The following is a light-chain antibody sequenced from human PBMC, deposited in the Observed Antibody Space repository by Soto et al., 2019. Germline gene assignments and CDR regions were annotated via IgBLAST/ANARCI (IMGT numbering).Light chain of an antibody. Sequence: DIQMTQSPSSLSASVGDRVTITCRASQSISSYLTWYQQKPGKAPKLLIYAASSLQSGVPSRFSGSGSGTDFTLTISSLQPEDFAIYYCHQSYSTPPWTFGQGTKVEIK. J-gene: IGKJ1*01. CDR3: HQSYSTPPWT. CDR1: QSISSY. V-gene: IGKV1-39*01. CDR2: AAS.